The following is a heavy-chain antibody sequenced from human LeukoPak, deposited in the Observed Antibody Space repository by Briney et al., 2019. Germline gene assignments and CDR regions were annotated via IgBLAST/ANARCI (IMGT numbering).Heavy chain of an antibody. CDR3: ARVSDSSLPNWFDP. CDR1: GGSISSYY. V-gene: IGHV4-59*12. J-gene: IGHJ5*02. CDR2: IYYSGST. D-gene: IGHD6-6*01. Sequence: SETLSLTCTVSGGSISSYYWSWIRQPPGKGLEWIGYIYYSGSTNYNPSLKSRVTISVDTSKNQFSLKLSSVTAADTAVYYCARVSDSSLPNWFDPWGQGTLVTVSS.